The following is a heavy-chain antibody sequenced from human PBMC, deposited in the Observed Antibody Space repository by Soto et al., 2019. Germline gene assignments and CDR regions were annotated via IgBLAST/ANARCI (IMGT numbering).Heavy chain of an antibody. CDR1: GFTFSSYV. Sequence: PGGSLRRSCAASGFTFSSYVMHWVRQAPGKGLEWVAVIWNDGSNKNYADPVKGRFTISRDNSKNTLYLQMNSLRAEDTAVYYCARDMGTVTTIAAFDIWGQGTMVTVSS. CDR2: IWNDGSNK. J-gene: IGHJ3*02. CDR3: ARDMGTVTTIAAFDI. D-gene: IGHD4-17*01. V-gene: IGHV3-33*01.